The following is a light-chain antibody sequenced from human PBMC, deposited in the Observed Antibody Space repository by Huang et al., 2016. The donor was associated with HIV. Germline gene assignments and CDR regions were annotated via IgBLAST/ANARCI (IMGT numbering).Light chain of an antibody. CDR2: GAS. CDR3: QQYDDWPPYT. Sequence: TQSPAILSVSPGERVTLSCRASQSVYTRLAWYQHKPGQAPRLVIYGASTRATDIPARFSGSGFGTEFTLTISSLQSEDLAVYYCQQYDDWPPYTFGQGTKLEIK. CDR1: QSVYTR. V-gene: IGKV3-15*01. J-gene: IGKJ2*01.